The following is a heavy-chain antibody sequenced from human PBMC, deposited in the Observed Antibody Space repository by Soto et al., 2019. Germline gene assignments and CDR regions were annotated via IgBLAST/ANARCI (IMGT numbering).Heavy chain of an antibody. Sequence: SVKVSCKASGGTFSSYAISWVRQAPGQGLEWMGGIIPIFGTANYAQKFQGRVTITADESTSTAYMELSSLRSEDTAVYYCASENEHVLAQVADYYGMDVWGQGNTVTVSS. J-gene: IGHJ6*02. CDR2: IIPIFGTA. CDR3: ASENEHVLAQVADYYGMDV. V-gene: IGHV1-69*13. CDR1: GGTFSSYA. D-gene: IGHD3-16*01.